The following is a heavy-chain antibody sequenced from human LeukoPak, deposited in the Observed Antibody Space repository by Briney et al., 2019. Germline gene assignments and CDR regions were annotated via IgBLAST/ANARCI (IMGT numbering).Heavy chain of an antibody. D-gene: IGHD3-10*01. V-gene: IGHV4-34*01. CDR3: ARGSNYYGSGSYNY. CDR2: INHSGST. Sequence: PSETLSLTCAVYGGSFSGYYWSWIRQPPGKGLEWIGEINHSGSTNYNPSLKSRVTISVDTSKNQFSLKLSSVTAADTAVYYCARGSNYYGSGSYNYWGQGTLVTVSS. J-gene: IGHJ4*02. CDR1: GGSFSGYY.